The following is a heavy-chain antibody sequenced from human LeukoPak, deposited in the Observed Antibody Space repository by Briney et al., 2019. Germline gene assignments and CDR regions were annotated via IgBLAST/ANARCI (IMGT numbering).Heavy chain of an antibody. CDR3: ARVTGLQLVQGLDY. Sequence: PGGSLRLSCAVSGFTFSNFAMSWVRQAPGKGLEWVSGIGGGGSPIFYADSVKGRFTISRDNSKNTLYLQINCLRAEDTAVYYCARVTGLQLVQGLDYWGQGTLVTVSS. CDR2: IGGGGSPI. V-gene: IGHV3-23*01. J-gene: IGHJ4*02. D-gene: IGHD6-13*01. CDR1: GFTFSNFA.